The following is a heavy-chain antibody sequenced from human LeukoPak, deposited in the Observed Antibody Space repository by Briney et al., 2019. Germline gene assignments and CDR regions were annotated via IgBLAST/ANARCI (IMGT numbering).Heavy chain of an antibody. D-gene: IGHD4-11*01. CDR1: GFTFSDYY. CDR2: ISSSGSML. Sequence: GGSLRLSCTVSGFTFSDYYMSWVRQAPGKGLEWVSYISSSGSMLHYADSVEGRFTISRDNAKNSLYLEMTSLRAEDTAVFYCARDPYKHNDYSNYGAFDIWGQGTMVTVSS. CDR3: ARDPYKHNDYSNYGAFDI. V-gene: IGHV3-11*04. J-gene: IGHJ3*02.